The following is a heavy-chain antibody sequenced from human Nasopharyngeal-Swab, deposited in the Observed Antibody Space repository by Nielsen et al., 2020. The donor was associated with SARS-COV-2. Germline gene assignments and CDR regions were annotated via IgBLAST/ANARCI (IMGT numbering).Heavy chain of an antibody. CDR2: VHNSGAT. Sequence: SETLSLTCTVSGASISSGHYYWGWIRQPPGKGLERISSVHNSGATYYNPSLKSRVTTDIDTSKNHFSLRLHSVTAAGTAIYYCARQGFGEGDWGQGTLVTVSS. CDR3: ARQGFGEGD. V-gene: IGHV4-39*02. CDR1: GASISSGHYY. D-gene: IGHD3-10*01. J-gene: IGHJ4*02.